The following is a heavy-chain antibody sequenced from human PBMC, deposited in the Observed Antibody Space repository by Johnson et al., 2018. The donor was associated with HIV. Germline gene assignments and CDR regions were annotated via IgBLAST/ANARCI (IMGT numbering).Heavy chain of an antibody. J-gene: IGHJ3*01. CDR1: QFTFSGCY. D-gene: IGHD6-6*01. CDR3: ARDPGPGSSSHERSWGGFDL. V-gene: IGHV3-7*01. CDR2: IKQDGSEK. Sequence: VQLVESGGGLVKPGGSPRLSCAASQFTFSGCYMNCVRQAPGKGLEWVANIKQDGSEKYYVDSVKGRFTISRDNAENSLYLQMNSLRVDDTAVYYCARDPGPGSSSHERSWGGFDLWGQGTMVAVSS.